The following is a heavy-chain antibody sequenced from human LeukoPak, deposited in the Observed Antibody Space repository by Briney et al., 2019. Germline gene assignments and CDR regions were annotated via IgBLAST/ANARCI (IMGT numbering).Heavy chain of an antibody. Sequence: SGGSLRLSCAASGFTFSNYAMNWVRQAPGKGLEWVSVISDLGASTYYADSVKGRFTISRDNSKNTLYLQMNSLRAEDTAVYYCAKPRTMAVPGRSGFDSWGQGTLVTVSS. CDR3: AKPRTMAVPGRSGFDS. J-gene: IGHJ4*02. CDR1: GFTFSNYA. V-gene: IGHV3-23*01. D-gene: IGHD6-13*01. CDR2: ISDLGAST.